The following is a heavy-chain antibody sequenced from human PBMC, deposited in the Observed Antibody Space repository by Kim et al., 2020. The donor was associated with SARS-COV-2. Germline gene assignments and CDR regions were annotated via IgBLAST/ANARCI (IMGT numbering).Heavy chain of an antibody. Sequence: GGSLRLSCAASGFTFSNAWMSWVRQAPGKGLEWVGRIKSKTDGGTTDCAAPVKGRFTISRDDSKNTLYLQMNSLKTEDTAVYYCTTTRWGTTMLLGDYWGQGTLVTVSS. CDR3: TTTRWGTTMLLGDY. J-gene: IGHJ4*02. CDR2: IKSKTDGGTT. V-gene: IGHV3-15*01. D-gene: IGHD1-1*01. CDR1: GFTFSNAW.